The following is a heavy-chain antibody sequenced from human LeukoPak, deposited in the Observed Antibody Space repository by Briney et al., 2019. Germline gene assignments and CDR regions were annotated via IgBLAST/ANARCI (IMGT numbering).Heavy chain of an antibody. D-gene: IGHD6-6*01. V-gene: IGHV3-7*01. Sequence: GGSLRLSCAASGFAFSDHWMIWVRQAPGKGLEWVANINHDESKKYYVDSVEGRFTISRDNAKNSLYLQMNSLRAEDTAVYYCAISTYSSSPSWGPGTLVTVSS. CDR3: AISTYSSSPS. J-gene: IGHJ5*02. CDR2: INHDESKK. CDR1: GFAFSDHW.